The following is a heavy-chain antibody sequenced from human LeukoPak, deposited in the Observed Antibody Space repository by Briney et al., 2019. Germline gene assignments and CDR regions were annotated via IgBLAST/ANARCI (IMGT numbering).Heavy chain of an antibody. J-gene: IGHJ4*02. D-gene: IGHD3-22*01. V-gene: IGHV3-11*01. CDR2: ISSSGSTI. CDR1: GFTFSDYY. CDR3: AKKGYYDGSGYYMYYFDH. Sequence: GGFLRLSCAASGFTFSDYYMSWIRQAPGKGLEWVSYISSSGSTIYYADSLKGRFTISRDNAKNSLYLQMNSLRAEDTAVYYCAKKGYYDGSGYYMYYFDHWGQGTLVTVSS.